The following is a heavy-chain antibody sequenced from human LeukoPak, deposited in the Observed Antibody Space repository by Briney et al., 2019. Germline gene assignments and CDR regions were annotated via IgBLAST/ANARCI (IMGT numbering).Heavy chain of an antibody. J-gene: IGHJ4*02. Sequence: SETLSLTCAVYGGSFSGYFWSWIRRPPGKGLEWIGEINHSGSTNYNPSLKSRVTISVDTSKNQFSLKLSSVTAADTAVYYCARHRYGSDTSCFGFWGQGTLVTVSS. CDR3: ARHRYGSDTSCFGF. CDR1: GGSFSGYF. D-gene: IGHD2-2*01. V-gene: IGHV4-34*01. CDR2: INHSGST.